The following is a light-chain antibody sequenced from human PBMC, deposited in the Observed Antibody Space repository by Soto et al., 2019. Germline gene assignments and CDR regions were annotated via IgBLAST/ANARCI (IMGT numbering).Light chain of an antibody. J-gene: IGKJ1*01. V-gene: IGKV3-11*01. Sequence: EIVLTQSPATLSLSPGERATLSCRASQSVSRHLAWYQQKTGQAPRLLIYDASNRATGIPARFSGSGSGTDFSLTISSLDPEDFALYYCHQRSNWPQTFGQGTKVEIK. CDR1: QSVSRH. CDR2: DAS. CDR3: HQRSNWPQT.